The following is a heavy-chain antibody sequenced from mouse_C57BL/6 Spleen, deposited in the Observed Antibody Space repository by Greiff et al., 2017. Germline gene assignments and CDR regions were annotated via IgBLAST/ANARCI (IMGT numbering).Heavy chain of an antibody. CDR2: ISSGSSTI. V-gene: IGHV5-17*01. J-gene: IGHJ1*03. Sequence: EVKLVESGGGLVKPGGSLKLSCAASGFTFSDYGMHWVRQAPEKGLEWVAYISSGSSTIYYAATVKGRFTISRDNAKNTLFLQMTSLRSEDTAMYYCARMGYDSYWYFDVWGTGTTVTVSS. D-gene: IGHD2-4*01. CDR1: GFTFSDYG. CDR3: ARMGYDSYWYFDV.